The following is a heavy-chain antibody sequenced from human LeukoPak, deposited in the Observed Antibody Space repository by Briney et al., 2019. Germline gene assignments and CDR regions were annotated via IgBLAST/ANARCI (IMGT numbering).Heavy chain of an antibody. D-gene: IGHD2-21*02. Sequence: SGGSLRLSCAASGFTVSSNYMSWVRQAPGKGLEWVSVFYSDSRTYYGDSVKGRLTISRDISKNMLYLQMYSLRPEDTAVYYCASAADCTGDCYAFFDHWGQGILVTVSS. CDR2: FYSDSRT. CDR3: ASAADCTGDCYAFFDH. CDR1: GFTVSSNY. V-gene: IGHV3-66*02. J-gene: IGHJ4*02.